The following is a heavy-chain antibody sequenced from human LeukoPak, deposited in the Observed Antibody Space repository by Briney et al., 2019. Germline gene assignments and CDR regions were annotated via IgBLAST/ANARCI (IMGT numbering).Heavy chain of an antibody. CDR1: GFTFSSYW. Sequence: GGSLRLSCAASGFTFSSYWMSWVRQAPGKGLEWVANIKQDGSEKYYVGSVKGRFTISRDNARNSLYLQMNSLRAEDTAVYYCASEDSIRGNYFDFWGQGTLVTVSS. V-gene: IGHV3-7*01. CDR2: IKQDGSEK. CDR3: ASEDSIRGNYFDF. D-gene: IGHD1-26*01. J-gene: IGHJ4*02.